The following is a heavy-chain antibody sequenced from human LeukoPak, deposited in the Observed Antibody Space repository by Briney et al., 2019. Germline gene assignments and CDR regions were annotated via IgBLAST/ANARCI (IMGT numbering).Heavy chain of an antibody. V-gene: IGHV4-34*01. CDR2: INHSGST. CDR3: ASLLYFDY. Sequence: PSETLSLTCAVYGGSFSGYYWSWIRQPPGKGLEWIGEINHSGSTNYNPSLKSRVTISVDTSKNQFSLKLSSVTAADTAVYYCASLLYFDYWGQGTLVTVSS. J-gene: IGHJ4*02. CDR1: GGSFSGYY.